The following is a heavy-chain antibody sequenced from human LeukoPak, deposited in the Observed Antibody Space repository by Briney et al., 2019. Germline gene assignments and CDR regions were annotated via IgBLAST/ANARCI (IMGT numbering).Heavy chain of an antibody. J-gene: IGHJ4*02. CDR3: GRDGVGGGSPGY. D-gene: IGHD2-15*01. V-gene: IGHV3-74*01. CDR1: GFTFSSYV. Sequence: PGGSLRLSCETAGFTFSSYVMHWVRRTPGKGLVWVSRISHDGFISYADSVKGRFTISRDNAKNTLYLQMNSLRAEDTAVYYCGRDGVGGGSPGYWGQRTLVTVSS. CDR2: ISHDGFI.